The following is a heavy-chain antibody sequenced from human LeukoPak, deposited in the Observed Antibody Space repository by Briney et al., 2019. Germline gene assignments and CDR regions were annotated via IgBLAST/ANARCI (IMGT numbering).Heavy chain of an antibody. CDR1: GGTFTSYA. CDR3: ARALDYGGNSGWTLDY. CDR2: RIPIFDTA. Sequence: ASVKVPCKASGGTFTSYASSWVRQAPGQGLEWRGGRIPIFDTANYAQKFQGRVTITTDESTSTAYMELSSLRSEDTAVYYCARALDYGGNSGWTLDYWGQGTLVTVSS. J-gene: IGHJ4*02. D-gene: IGHD4-23*01. V-gene: IGHV1-69*05.